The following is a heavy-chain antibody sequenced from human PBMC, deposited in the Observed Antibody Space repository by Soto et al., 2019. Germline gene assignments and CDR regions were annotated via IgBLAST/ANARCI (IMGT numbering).Heavy chain of an antibody. CDR3: ARAPNDFWSEGHDY. CDR1: GYTFTSYA. J-gene: IGHJ4*02. Sequence: ASVKVSCKASGYTFTSYAMHWVRQAPGQRLEWMGWINAGNGNTKYSQEFQGRVTITRDTSASTAYMELSSLRSEDTAVYYCARAPNDFWSEGHDYWGQGTLVTVSS. V-gene: IGHV1-3*01. D-gene: IGHD3-3*01. CDR2: INAGNGNT.